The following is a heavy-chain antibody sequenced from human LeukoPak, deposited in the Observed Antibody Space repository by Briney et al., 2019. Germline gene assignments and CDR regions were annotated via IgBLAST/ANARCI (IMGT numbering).Heavy chain of an antibody. Sequence: GASVKVSCMASGYTFTGYYMHWVRQAPGQGLEWMGRINPNSGGTNYAQKFQGRVTMTRDTSISTAYMELSRLRSDDTAVYYCARDPAVAGRNWFDPWGQGNLVTVYS. CDR1: GYTFTGYY. J-gene: IGHJ5*02. D-gene: IGHD6-19*01. CDR3: ARDPAVAGRNWFDP. V-gene: IGHV1-2*06. CDR2: INPNSGGT.